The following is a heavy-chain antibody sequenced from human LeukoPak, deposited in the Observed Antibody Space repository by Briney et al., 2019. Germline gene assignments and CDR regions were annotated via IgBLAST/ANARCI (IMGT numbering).Heavy chain of an antibody. Sequence: ASVKVSCKASAYTFTAYSIHWVRQAPGQRPEWMGWINTANGDTRYSQKFQGRVAITRDTSANTAYMDLSSLKSEDTAVYYCARPLCGDCSHGIGFDYWGQGTLVTVSS. CDR2: INTANGDT. J-gene: IGHJ4*02. V-gene: IGHV1-3*04. D-gene: IGHD2-21*02. CDR1: AYTFTAYS. CDR3: ARPLCGDCSHGIGFDY.